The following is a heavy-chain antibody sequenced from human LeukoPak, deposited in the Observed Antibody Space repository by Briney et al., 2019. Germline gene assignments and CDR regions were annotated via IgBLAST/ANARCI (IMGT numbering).Heavy chain of an antibody. CDR3: AGVGVTVAGYYYYYMDV. V-gene: IGHV3-64*01. CDR1: GFTFSIFG. J-gene: IGHJ6*03. D-gene: IGHD6-19*01. Sequence: GGSLRLSCAASGFTFSIFGMHWVRQAPGKGLEYVSTITSNGGSTYYANSVKGRFTISRDNAKNTLYLQMGSLRYEDMAVYYCAGVGVTVAGYYYYYMDVWGKGTTVTVSS. CDR2: ITSNGGST.